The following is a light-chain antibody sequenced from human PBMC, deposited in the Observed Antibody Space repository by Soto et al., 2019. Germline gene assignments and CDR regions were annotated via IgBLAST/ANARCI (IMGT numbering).Light chain of an antibody. CDR1: QSITNC. J-gene: IGKJ2*01. Sequence: DIQMTQSPSTLSASVGDRVTITCRASQSITNCLAWYQQKPGKAPKLLIFDASSLRSGVPSRFSGSGSGTEFTPTSSSLQPKDFATYYCQQHNPYSPYTFGQGTKREIK. CDR2: DAS. CDR3: QQHNPYSPYT. V-gene: IGKV1-5*03.